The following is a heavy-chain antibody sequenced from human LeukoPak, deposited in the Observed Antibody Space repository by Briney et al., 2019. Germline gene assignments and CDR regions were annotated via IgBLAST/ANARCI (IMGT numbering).Heavy chain of an antibody. D-gene: IGHD3-22*01. CDR1: GGTFSSYA. Sequence: GASVKVSCKASGGTFSSYAISWVRQAPGQGLEWMGGIIPIFGTANYAQKFQGRVTMTTDTSTSTAYMELRSLRSDDTAVYYCARDPYDSSGYWFDPWGQGTLVTVSS. V-gene: IGHV1-69*05. CDR2: IIPIFGTA. J-gene: IGHJ5*02. CDR3: ARDPYDSSGYWFDP.